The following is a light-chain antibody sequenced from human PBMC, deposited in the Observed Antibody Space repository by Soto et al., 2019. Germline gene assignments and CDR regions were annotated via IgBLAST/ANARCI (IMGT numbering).Light chain of an antibody. J-gene: IGKJ1*01. Sequence: DIQMTQSPSTLSASAGDRVTITCRASQTIDMYLAWYQQKPGQAPSLLIYRASSLQSGVPSRFSGSGSGTEFPLTISSLQPDDFATYYCQQSITYPWTFGQGTKVDIK. CDR3: QQSITYPWT. V-gene: IGKV1-5*03. CDR2: RAS. CDR1: QTIDMY.